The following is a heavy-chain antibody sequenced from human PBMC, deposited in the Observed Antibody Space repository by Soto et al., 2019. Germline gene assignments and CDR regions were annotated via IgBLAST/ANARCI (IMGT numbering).Heavy chain of an antibody. CDR2: IYYSGST. J-gene: IGHJ6*02. V-gene: IGHV4-31*03. Sequence: LSLTCTVSGGSISSGGYYWSWIRQHPGKGLEWIGYIYYSGSTYYNPSLKSRVTISVDTSKNQFSLKLSSVTAADTAVYYCARDRSLSYGSVYYYYGMDVWGQGTTVTVSS. D-gene: IGHD3-10*01. CDR3: ARDRSLSYGSVYYYYGMDV. CDR1: GGSISSGGYY.